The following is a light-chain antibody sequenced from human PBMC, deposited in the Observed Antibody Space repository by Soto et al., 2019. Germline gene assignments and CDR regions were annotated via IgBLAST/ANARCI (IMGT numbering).Light chain of an antibody. CDR1: QSTSNW. J-gene: IGKJ2*03. Sequence: DIPMTQSPSTLSASVGDRVTITCRARQSTSNWLAWYQHKTGEAPKLLIYDASSLGSGVPSWVSVSGSATEITVTIGGLQPDDFATYYCQQYSSYPYSVSQGTKLEIK. CDR3: QQYSSYPYS. V-gene: IGKV1-5*01. CDR2: DAS.